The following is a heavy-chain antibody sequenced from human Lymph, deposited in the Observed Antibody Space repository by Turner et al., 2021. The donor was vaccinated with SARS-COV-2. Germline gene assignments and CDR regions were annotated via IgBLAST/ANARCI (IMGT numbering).Heavy chain of an antibody. CDR2: ISYDGSNK. V-gene: IGHV3-30-3*01. D-gene: IGHD3-10*01. CDR3: ARGDYYGSGSYPGKTFDC. CDR1: GFTFSSYA. J-gene: IGHJ4*02. Sequence: QVQLVESGGGVVQPGGSLRLSCAASGFTFSSYAMYWVRQAPGKGLEWVAVISYDGSNKYYADSVKGRFTISRDNSKNTLYLQMNSLRAEDTAVYYCARGDYYGSGSYPGKTFDCWGQGTLVTVSS.